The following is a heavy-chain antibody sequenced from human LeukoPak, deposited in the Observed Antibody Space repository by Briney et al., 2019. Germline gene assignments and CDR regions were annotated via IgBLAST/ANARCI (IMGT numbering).Heavy chain of an antibody. D-gene: IGHD4-17*01. J-gene: IGHJ6*02. V-gene: IGHV4-34*01. CDR1: GGSFSGYY. Sequence: SETLSLTCAVSGGSFSGYYWSWIRQPPGKGLEWIGEINHSGSTNYNPSLKSRVTISVDTSKNQFSLKLSSVTAADTAVYYCARVPTVVYYYYGMDVWGQGTTVTVSS. CDR3: ARVPTVVYYYYGMDV. CDR2: INHSGST.